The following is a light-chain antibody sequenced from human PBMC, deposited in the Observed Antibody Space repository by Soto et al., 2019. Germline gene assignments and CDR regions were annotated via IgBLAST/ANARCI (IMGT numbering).Light chain of an antibody. Sequence: QSALAQPASVSGSPGQLITISCTGTSTDVGAYNYVAWYQQHPGKAPKLIIYEATNRPSGVSYRFSASKSGNTASLTISGLHSEDEADYYCISYTGKSASYVFGTGTKVTVL. CDR3: ISYTGKSASYV. V-gene: IGLV2-14*01. CDR2: EAT. CDR1: STDVGAYNY. J-gene: IGLJ1*01.